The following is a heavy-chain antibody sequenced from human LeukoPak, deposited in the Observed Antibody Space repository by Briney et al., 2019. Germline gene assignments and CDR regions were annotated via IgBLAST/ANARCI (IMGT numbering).Heavy chain of an antibody. V-gene: IGHV4-4*07. J-gene: IGHJ4*02. Sequence: PSETLSLTCTVSGGSISSYYWSWIRQPAGKGLEWIGRIYTSGSTNYNPSLKSRVTMSVDTSKNHFSPKLRPVTTADPAVYYCGRDAYGSGMLDYWGQGTLVTVSS. CDR1: GGSISSYY. D-gene: IGHD3-10*01. CDR3: GRDAYGSGMLDY. CDR2: IYTSGST.